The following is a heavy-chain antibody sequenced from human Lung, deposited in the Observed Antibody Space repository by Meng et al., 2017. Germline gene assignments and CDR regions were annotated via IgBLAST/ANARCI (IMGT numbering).Heavy chain of an antibody. CDR3: ARGPTTMAHDFDY. CDR1: GGAFSDYY. Sequence: QVTLEHGGAGLVSPAETLSLNCVVSGGAFSDYYWSWIRQPPGNGLEWIEEINHSGSTNYNPSLESRATISVDTSQNNLSLKLSSVTAADSAVYYCARGPTTMAHDFDYWGQGTLVTVSS. D-gene: IGHD4-11*01. CDR2: INHSGST. J-gene: IGHJ4*02. V-gene: IGHV4-34*01.